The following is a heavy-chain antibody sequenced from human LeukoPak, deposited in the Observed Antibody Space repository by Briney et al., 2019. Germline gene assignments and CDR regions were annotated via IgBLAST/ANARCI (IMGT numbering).Heavy chain of an antibody. J-gene: IGHJ4*02. CDR3: AKEGTASKPSSLDY. CDR1: GFTFSDYG. D-gene: IGHD1-1*01. Sequence: PGGXLRLSCAASGFTFSDYGIHWVRQAPGKGLEGVAFIRYDGSIKYYADSVKGRFTISRDNSRNTLYLQVNSLRTEDTAVYYCAKEGTASKPSSLDYWGQGTLVTVSS. V-gene: IGHV3-30*02. CDR2: IRYDGSIK.